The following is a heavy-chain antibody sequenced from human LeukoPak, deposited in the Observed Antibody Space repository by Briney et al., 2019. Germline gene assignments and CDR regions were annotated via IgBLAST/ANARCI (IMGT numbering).Heavy chain of an antibody. V-gene: IGHV4-61*02. CDR1: GGSISSGSYY. CDR3: ARDRIAAGVKHNWFDP. D-gene: IGHD6-13*01. CDR2: IYTSGST. Sequence: SQTLSLTRTVPGGSISSGSYYWSWIRQPAGKGLEWIGRIYTSGSTNNNPALKSRVTISVDTSKNQFSLKLSSVTAADTAVYYCARDRIAAGVKHNWFDPWGQGTLVTVSS. J-gene: IGHJ5*02.